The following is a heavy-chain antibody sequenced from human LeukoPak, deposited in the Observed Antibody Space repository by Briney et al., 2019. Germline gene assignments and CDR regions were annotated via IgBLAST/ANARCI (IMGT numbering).Heavy chain of an antibody. D-gene: IGHD2/OR15-2a*01. CDR3: AMLASQYLTSWFDY. V-gene: IGHV3-23*01. J-gene: IGHJ4*02. CDR2: ITVGGGDT. Sequence: PGGSLRLSCATSGFTFSSSAMSWVRQAPGKGLEWVLTITVGGGDTNYADSVKGRFTISRDNSKNTLYLQVNSLRAEDTAVYYCAMLASQYLTSWFDYWGQGTLVTVSS. CDR1: GFTFSSSA.